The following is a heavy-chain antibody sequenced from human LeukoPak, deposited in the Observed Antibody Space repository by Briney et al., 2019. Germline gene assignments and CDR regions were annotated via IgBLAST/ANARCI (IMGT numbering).Heavy chain of an antibody. CDR3: ARDRNYYDSSGYYLNWFDP. V-gene: IGHV3-7*03. CDR2: IKQDGSEK. D-gene: IGHD3-22*01. J-gene: IGHJ5*02. Sequence: GGSLRLSCAASGFTFSSYWMSWVRQAPGKGLEWVANIKQDGSEKYYVDSVKGRFTISRDNAKNSLYLQMNSLRAEDTAVYYCARDRNYYDSSGYYLNWFDPWAQGTLVTVSS. CDR1: GFTFSSYW.